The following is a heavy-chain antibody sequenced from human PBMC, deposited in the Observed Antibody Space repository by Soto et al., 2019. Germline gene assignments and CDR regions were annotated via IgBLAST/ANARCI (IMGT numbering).Heavy chain of an antibody. D-gene: IGHD1-26*01. V-gene: IGHV3-11*06. CDR2: ISSSSSYT. J-gene: IGHJ4*02. CDR1: GLTFSDHY. CDR3: ARGGRQAAVDY. Sequence: GGSLRLSCAASGLTFSDHYMSWIRQAPGKGLEWVSYISSSSSYTNYADSVKGRFSISRDSAKNSLYLQMNSLRAEDTAVYYCARGGRQAAVDYSGQAILVTVSS.